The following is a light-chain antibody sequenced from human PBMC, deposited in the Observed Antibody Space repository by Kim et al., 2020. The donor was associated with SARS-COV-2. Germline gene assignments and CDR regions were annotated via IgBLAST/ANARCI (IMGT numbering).Light chain of an antibody. CDR1: SGSVSTAYH. Sequence: QTVVTQEPSFSVSLGETATLTCGLSSGSVSTAYHLTWYQQTPGQPPRTLIYSIYTRASGVPDRFSGSIVGNKAALTITGAQADDESVYYCVLYVGGGIPWVFGGGTQLTVL. CDR2: SIY. V-gene: IGLV8-61*01. J-gene: IGLJ3*02. CDR3: VLYVGGGIPWV.